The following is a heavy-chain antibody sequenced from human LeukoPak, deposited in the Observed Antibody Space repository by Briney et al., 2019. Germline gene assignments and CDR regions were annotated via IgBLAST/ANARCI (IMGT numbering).Heavy chain of an antibody. V-gene: IGHV3-7*01. CDR3: ARDQLHYYDSSGYYYGGYFDY. D-gene: IGHD3-22*01. J-gene: IGHJ4*02. Sequence: GGSLRLSCAASGFTFSSYGMHWVRQAPGKGLEWVANIKQDGSEKYYVDSVKGRFTISRDNAKNSLYLQMNSLRAEDTAVYYCARDQLHYYDSSGYYYGGYFDYWGQGTLVTVSS. CDR1: GFTFSSYG. CDR2: IKQDGSEK.